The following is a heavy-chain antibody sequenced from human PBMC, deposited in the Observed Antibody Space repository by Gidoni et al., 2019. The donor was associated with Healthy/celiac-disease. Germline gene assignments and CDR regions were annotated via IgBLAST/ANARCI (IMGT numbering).Heavy chain of an antibody. D-gene: IGHD3-22*01. CDR3: ARGRHDSSVPPHQRRPLFDY. V-gene: IGHV4-30-2*01. Sequence: QLQLQESGSGLVKPSQTLSLTCAVSGGSISSGGYSWSWIRQPPGKGLEWIGYIYHSGSTYYNPSLKSRVTISVDRSKNQFSLKLSSVTAADTAVYYCARGRHDSSVPPHQRRPLFDYWGQGTLVTVSS. CDR2: IYHSGST. J-gene: IGHJ4*02. CDR1: GGSISSGGYS.